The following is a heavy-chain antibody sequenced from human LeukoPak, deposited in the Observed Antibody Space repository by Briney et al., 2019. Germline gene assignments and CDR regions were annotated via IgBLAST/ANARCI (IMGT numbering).Heavy chain of an antibody. CDR3: ARGGSSGIYGMDV. J-gene: IGHJ6*02. V-gene: IGHV1-18*01. CDR1: GFTFTSYG. D-gene: IGHD3-22*01. Sequence: ASVKVSCKASGFTFTSYGFTWVRQAPGQGLEWMGWDSAYNGNTNYAQKFQGRVTMTTDTSTSTVHMELRSLRSDDTAVYYCARGGSSGIYGMDVWGQGTTVTVSS. CDR2: DSAYNGNT.